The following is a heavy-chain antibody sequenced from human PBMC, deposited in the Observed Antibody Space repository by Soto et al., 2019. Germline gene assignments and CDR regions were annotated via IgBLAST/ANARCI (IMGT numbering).Heavy chain of an antibody. CDR3: ARVTLKAGNWFAP. J-gene: IGHJ5*02. CDR2: INPKSRGT. Sequence: QVQLVQSGAEVKKPGASVKVSCKASGYTFTDYFIHWVRQAAGQGFGWMGWINPKSRGTNYAQKFQGRVTMTRDTANSTGYMELRGLRSDDTAVYYCARVTLKAGNWFAPWGQGTLVTVSS. CDR1: GYTFTDYF. V-gene: IGHV1-2*02.